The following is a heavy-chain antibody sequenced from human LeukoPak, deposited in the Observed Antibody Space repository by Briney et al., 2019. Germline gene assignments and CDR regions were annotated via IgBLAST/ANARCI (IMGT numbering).Heavy chain of an antibody. Sequence: SETLSLTCTVSGGSISSYYWSWIRQPAGKGLEWIGRIYTSGSTNYNPSLKSRVTMSVDTSKNQFSLKLSSATAADTAVYYCARDKSYGSGSYYTSNWFDPWGQGTLVTVSS. D-gene: IGHD3-10*01. CDR3: ARDKSYGSGSYYTSNWFDP. V-gene: IGHV4-4*07. CDR2: IYTSGST. J-gene: IGHJ5*02. CDR1: GGSISSYY.